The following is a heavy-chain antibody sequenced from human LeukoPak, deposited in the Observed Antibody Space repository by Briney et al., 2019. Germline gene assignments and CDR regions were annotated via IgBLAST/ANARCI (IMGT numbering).Heavy chain of an antibody. Sequence: SETLSLTCTVSGGSISSYYWSWIRQPAGKGLEWIGRIYTSGSTNYNPSLESRVTMSVDTSKNQFSLKLSSVTAADTAVYYCARVRYDYVWGSYPYFDYWGQGTLVTVSS. V-gene: IGHV4-4*07. CDR3: ARVRYDYVWGSYPYFDY. D-gene: IGHD3-16*02. CDR1: GGSISSYY. CDR2: IYTSGST. J-gene: IGHJ4*02.